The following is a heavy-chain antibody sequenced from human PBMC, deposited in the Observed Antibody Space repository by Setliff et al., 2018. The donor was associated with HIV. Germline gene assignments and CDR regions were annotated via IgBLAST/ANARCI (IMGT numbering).Heavy chain of an antibody. J-gene: IGHJ3*01. V-gene: IGHV4-34*01. CDR1: GGSFSDNY. D-gene: IGHD4-17*01. CDR2: INHNGNI. Sequence: SETLSLTCAVYGGSFSDNYWSWIRQPPGKGLDWIAEINHNGNINYNPSLKSRVTISMDPSKKQFSLKLSSVTAADTAVYYCARVQMAYAAFDVWGQGTMVTVSS. CDR3: ARVQMAYAAFDV.